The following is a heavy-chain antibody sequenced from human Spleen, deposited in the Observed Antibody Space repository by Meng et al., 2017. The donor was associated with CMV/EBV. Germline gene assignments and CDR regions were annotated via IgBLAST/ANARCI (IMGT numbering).Heavy chain of an antibody. V-gene: IGHV4-34*01. CDR1: GGSFSGYY. D-gene: IGHD3-9*01. CDR3: ARGLEVRYFDWLPHFDY. J-gene: IGHJ4*02. Sequence: GQRQQWGAGPLTPSETPSFTCSGYGGSFSGYYWSWIRQPPGKGLEWIGEINHSGSTNYNPSLKSRVTISVDTSKNQFSLKLSSVTAADTAVYYCARGLEVRYFDWLPHFDYWGQGTLVTVSS. CDR2: INHSGST.